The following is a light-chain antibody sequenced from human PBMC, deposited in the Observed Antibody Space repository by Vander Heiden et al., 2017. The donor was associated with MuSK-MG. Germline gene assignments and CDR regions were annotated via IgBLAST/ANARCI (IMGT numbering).Light chain of an antibody. CDR3: QSYDSSLRGWI. CDR2: ANS. V-gene: IGLV1-40*01. Sequence: QSVLTQLPSVSGAPGQRVTISCTGTSSNIGAAYDVHWYQHLPGTAPRLLIYANSDRPSGVPDRFSGSKSGTSASLAIAGLQGEDEADYFCQSYDSSLRGWIFGGGTKLAVL. CDR1: SSNIGAAYD. J-gene: IGLJ2*01.